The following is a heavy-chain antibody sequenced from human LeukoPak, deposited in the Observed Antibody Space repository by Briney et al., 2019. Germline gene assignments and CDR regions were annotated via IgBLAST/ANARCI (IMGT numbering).Heavy chain of an antibody. D-gene: IGHD2-2*01. J-gene: IGHJ4*02. CDR1: GFSFSNYG. V-gene: IGHV3-48*01. Sequence: GGSLRLSCAAFGFSFSNYGMNWVRQAPGKGLEWISYISNSSSTMFYADSVKGRFTISRDNAKNSLYLQMNSLRAEDTAVYYCASGVSSTSCYVDYWGQGTLVTVSS. CDR2: ISNSSSTM. CDR3: ASGVSSTSCYVDY.